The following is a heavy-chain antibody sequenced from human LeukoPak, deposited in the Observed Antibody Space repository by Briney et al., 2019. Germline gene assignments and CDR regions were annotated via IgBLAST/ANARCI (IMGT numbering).Heavy chain of an antibody. D-gene: IGHD2-2*01. J-gene: IGHJ6*04. CDR1: GGSISSGDYY. CDR3: ARGDIVVVPAAVNYYYYGMDV. V-gene: IGHV4-30-4*01. Sequence: PSETLSLTCTVSGGSISSGDYYWSWIRQPPGKGLEWIGYIYYSGSTYYNPSLKSRVTISVDTSKNQFSLKLSSVTAADTAVYYCARGDIVVVPAAVNYYYYGMDVWGKGTTVTVPS. CDR2: IYYSGST.